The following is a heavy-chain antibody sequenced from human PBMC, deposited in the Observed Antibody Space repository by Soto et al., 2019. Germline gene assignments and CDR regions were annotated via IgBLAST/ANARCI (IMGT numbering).Heavy chain of an antibody. CDR1: GFTFSTYW. D-gene: IGHD5-18*01. CDR2: VKQDGSEK. V-gene: IGHV3-7*05. Sequence: EVQLVESGGGLVQPGGSLRLSCAASGFTFSTYWMTWVRQAPGKGLEWVAHVKQDGSEKYNVDSVKGRFTISRDNAKNSLSLQMNSLRAEDTAVYYCARGGGHTYGRVPGVYWGQGIRVTVSS. J-gene: IGHJ4*02. CDR3: ARGGGHTYGRVPGVY.